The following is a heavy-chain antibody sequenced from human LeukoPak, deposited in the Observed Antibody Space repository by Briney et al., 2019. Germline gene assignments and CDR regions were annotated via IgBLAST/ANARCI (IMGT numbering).Heavy chain of an antibody. J-gene: IGHJ4*02. D-gene: IGHD2-2*01. V-gene: IGHV3-48*03. CDR3: ARSEGEYQLPENYFDY. CDR2: ISSSGSTI. Sequence: GGSLRLSCAASGFTFSSYEMNWVRQAPGKGLEWVSYISSSGSTIYYADSVKGRFTISTDNAKNSLYLRMNSLRAEDTAVYYCARSEGEYQLPENYFDYWGQGTLVTVSS. CDR1: GFTFSSYE.